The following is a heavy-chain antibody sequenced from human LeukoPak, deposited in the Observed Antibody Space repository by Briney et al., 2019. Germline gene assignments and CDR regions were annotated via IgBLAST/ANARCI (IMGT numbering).Heavy chain of an antibody. J-gene: IGHJ2*01. CDR2: IGGSGGST. D-gene: IGHD2/OR15-2a*01. CDR1: GFTFSSYA. CDR3: AKVDYFWYFDL. V-gene: IGHV3-23*01. Sequence: PGGSLRLSCAASGFTFSSYAMTWVRQARGKGLEWVSAIGGSGGSTYYADSVKGRFTVSRDNSKNTFFVQKNSLRADDTAVYYCAKVDYFWYFDLWGRGTLVTVSS.